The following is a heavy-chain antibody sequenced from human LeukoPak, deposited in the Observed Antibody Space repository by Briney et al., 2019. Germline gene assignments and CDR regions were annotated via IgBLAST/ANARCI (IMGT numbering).Heavy chain of an antibody. J-gene: IGHJ4*02. CDR3: SREPLPYYDFWSGYYNY. CDR2: INPNSGGT. CDR1: GYTFTGYY. V-gene: IGHV1-2*02. Sequence: ASVKVSCKASGYTFTGYYMHWVRQAPGQGLEWMGWINPNSGGTNYAQKFQGRVTMTRDTSISTAYMELSRLRSDDTAVYYCSREPLPYYDFWSGYYNYWGQGTLVTVSS. D-gene: IGHD3-3*01.